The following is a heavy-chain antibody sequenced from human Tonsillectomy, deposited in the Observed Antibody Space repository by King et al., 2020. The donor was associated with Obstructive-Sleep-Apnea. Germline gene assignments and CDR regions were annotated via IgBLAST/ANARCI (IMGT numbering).Heavy chain of an antibody. CDR2: IYSDGRT. Sequence: QLVQSGGGLVQPGGSLRLSCAVSGFTFSRNYMRWVRQAPGKGLEWVSVIYSDGRTYYADSVKGRFTISRHSSENTLYLQMNSLRPEDTAVYYCAREDIAVWAFDIWGQGTMVTVSS. D-gene: IGHD6-19*01. CDR1: GFTFSRNY. CDR3: AREDIAVWAFDI. V-gene: IGHV3-53*04. J-gene: IGHJ3*02.